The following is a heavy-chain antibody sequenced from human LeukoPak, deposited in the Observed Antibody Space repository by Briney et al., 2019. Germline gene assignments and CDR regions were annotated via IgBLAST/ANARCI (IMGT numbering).Heavy chain of an antibody. CDR2: IIPIFGTA. CDR1: GYTFTSYD. CDR3: ARGAGGAMAGQWWFGQRFDY. V-gene: IGHV1-69*13. Sequence: SVKVSCXASGYTFTSYDINWVRRATGQGLEWMGWIIPIFGTANYAQKFQGRVTITADESTSTAYMELSSLRSEDTAVYYCARGAGGAMAGQWWFGQRFDYWGQGTLVTVSS. J-gene: IGHJ4*02. D-gene: IGHD2-15*01.